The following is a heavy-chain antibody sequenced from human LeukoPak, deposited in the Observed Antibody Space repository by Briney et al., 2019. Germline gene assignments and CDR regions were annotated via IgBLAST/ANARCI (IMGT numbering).Heavy chain of an antibody. Sequence: ASVKVSCKASGFTFTGYYMHWVRQAPGQGLEWMGWINPNSGGTNYAQKFQGRVTMTRDTSITTAYMELTSLRSDDTAVYYCARDLFYAVSGTYYNVGRVFNYWGQGTLVTVSS. D-gene: IGHD3-10*01. CDR3: ARDLFYAVSGTYYNVGRVFNY. J-gene: IGHJ4*02. CDR1: GFTFTGYY. V-gene: IGHV1-2*02. CDR2: INPNSGGT.